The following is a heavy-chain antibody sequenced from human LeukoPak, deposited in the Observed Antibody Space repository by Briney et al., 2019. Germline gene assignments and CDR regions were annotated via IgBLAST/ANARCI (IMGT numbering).Heavy chain of an antibody. V-gene: IGHV3-21*01. J-gene: IGHJ3*02. CDR1: GFTFSSYS. CDR2: ISSSSSYI. Sequence: PGGSLRLSCAASGFTFSSYSMNWVRQAPGKGLEWVSSISSSSSYIYYADSVKGRFTISRDNAKNSLYLQMNSLRAEDTAVYYCATAPPDYYDSSGDAFDIWGQGTMVTVSS. D-gene: IGHD3-22*01. CDR3: ATAPPDYYDSSGDAFDI.